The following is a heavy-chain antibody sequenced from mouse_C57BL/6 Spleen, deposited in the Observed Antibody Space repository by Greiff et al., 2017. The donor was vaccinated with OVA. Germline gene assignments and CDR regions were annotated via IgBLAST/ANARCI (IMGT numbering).Heavy chain of an antibody. CDR3: ARDEAYYGSSYAMDY. J-gene: IGHJ4*01. CDR1: GFTFSSYA. Sequence: EVQLVESGGGLVKPGGSLKLSCAASGFTFSSYAMSWVRQTPEKRLEWVATISDGGSYTYYPDNVKGRFTISRDNAKNNLYLQMSQLKSEDTAMYYCARDEAYYGSSYAMDYWGQGTSVTVSS. CDR2: ISDGGSYT. D-gene: IGHD1-1*01. V-gene: IGHV5-4*01.